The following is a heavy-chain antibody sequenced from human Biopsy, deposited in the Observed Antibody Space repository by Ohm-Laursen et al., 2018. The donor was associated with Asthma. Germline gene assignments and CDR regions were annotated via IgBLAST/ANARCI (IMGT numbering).Heavy chain of an antibody. Sequence: SLSLSFSASGFTFGDYWFSWVRQVPGKGLEWVANIKHDGTEKNHVDSLKGRFTISRDNAKNSLYLQMNSLRAEDTAVYYCARTFHFWSPYHAEHYQLWGQGTLVTVPS. J-gene: IGHJ1*01. CDR2: IKHDGTEK. D-gene: IGHD3-3*02. V-gene: IGHV3-7*01. CDR3: ARTFHFWSPYHAEHYQL. CDR1: GFTFGDYW.